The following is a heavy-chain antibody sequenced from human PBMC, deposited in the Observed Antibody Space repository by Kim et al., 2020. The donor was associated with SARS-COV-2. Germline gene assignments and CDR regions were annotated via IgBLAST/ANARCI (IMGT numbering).Heavy chain of an antibody. CDR2: IYPGDSDT. J-gene: IGHJ6*02. Sequence: GESLKISCKGSGYSFTSYWIGWVRQMPGKGLEWMGIIYPGDSDTRYSPSFQGQVTISADKSISTAYLQWSSLKASDTAMFYCARGVYYGSGSYSPRAYYYDGMDVWGQGTTVTVSS. CDR1: GYSFTSYW. CDR3: ARGVYYGSGSYSPRAYYYDGMDV. V-gene: IGHV5-51*01. D-gene: IGHD3-10*01.